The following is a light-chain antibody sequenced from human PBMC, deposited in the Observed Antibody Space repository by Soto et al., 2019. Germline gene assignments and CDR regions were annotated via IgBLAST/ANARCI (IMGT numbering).Light chain of an antibody. CDR3: SSHTSTSTLV. J-gene: IGLJ3*02. CDR2: DVS. CDR1: SSDVGGYNY. V-gene: IGLV2-14*01. Sequence: QSALTQPASVSGSPGQSITISCAGTSSDVGGYNYVSWYQQHPGKAPKLMIYDVSDRPSGVSNRFSGSKSGNTASLTISGLQAEDEADYYCSSHTSTSTLVFGGGTQLTVL.